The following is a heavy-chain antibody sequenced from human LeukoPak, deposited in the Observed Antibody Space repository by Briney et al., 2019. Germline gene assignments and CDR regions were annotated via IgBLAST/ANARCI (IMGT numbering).Heavy chain of an antibody. J-gene: IGHJ5*02. CDR2: IYYSGST. Sequence: SQTLSLTCTVSGGSISSGGYYWSWIRQHPGKGLEWIGYIYYSGSTYYNPSLKSRVTISVDTSKNQFSLKLSSVTAADTAVYYCARTDCGSTSCKKLGFDPWGQGTLVTVSS. V-gene: IGHV4-31*03. D-gene: IGHD2-2*01. CDR1: GGSISSGGYY. CDR3: ARTDCGSTSCKKLGFDP.